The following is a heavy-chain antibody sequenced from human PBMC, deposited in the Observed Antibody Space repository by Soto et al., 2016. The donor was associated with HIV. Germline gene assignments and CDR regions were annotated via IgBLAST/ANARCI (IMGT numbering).Heavy chain of an antibody. J-gene: IGHJ5*02. D-gene: IGHD3-22*01. V-gene: IGHV4-39*01. CDR2: IYYSGST. Sequence: QLQLQESGPGLVKPSETLSLTCTVSGGSISSSSYYWGWIRQPPGKGLEWIGSIYYSGSTYYNPSLKSRVTISVDTSKNQFSLKLSSVTAADTAVYYCARHRMYYYDSSGPSGSWFDPWGQGTLVTVSS. CDR1: GGSISSSSYY. CDR3: ARHRMYYYDSSGPSGSWFDP.